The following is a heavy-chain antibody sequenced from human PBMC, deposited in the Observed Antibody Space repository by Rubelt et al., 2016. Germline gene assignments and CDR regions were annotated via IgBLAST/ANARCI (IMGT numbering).Heavy chain of an antibody. V-gene: IGHV4-31*03. CDR1: GVSISSGGYY. D-gene: IGHD5-18*01. Sequence: QVQLQESGPGLVKPSQTLSLTCTVSGVSISSGGYYWSWIRQHPGKGLEWIGYIYYSGSTYYNPSLKSRVTISVDTSKNQFSLKLSAVTAADTAVYYCAIYSYGYNFRSYWGQGTLVTVSS. CDR3: AIYSYGYNFRSY. J-gene: IGHJ4*02. CDR2: IYYSGST.